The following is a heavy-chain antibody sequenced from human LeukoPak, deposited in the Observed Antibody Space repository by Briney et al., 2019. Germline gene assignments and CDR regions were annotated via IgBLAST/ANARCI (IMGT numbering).Heavy chain of an antibody. CDR3: AKMIKGSERLTMVRGVIIKTAGLYYMDV. Sequence: GGSLRLSCAASGFTLSSYAMSWVRQAPGEGLEWVSSISASGGSTNYADSVKGRFTISRDNSKNTVYLQMNSLRAEDTAVYYCAKMIKGSERLTMVRGVIIKTAGLYYMDVWGKGTTVTVSS. CDR2: ISASGGST. D-gene: IGHD3-10*01. J-gene: IGHJ6*03. CDR1: GFTLSSYA. V-gene: IGHV3-23*01.